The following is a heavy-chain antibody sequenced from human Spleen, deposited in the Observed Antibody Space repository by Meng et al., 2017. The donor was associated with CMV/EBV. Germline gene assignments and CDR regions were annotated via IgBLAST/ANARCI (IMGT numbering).Heavy chain of an antibody. CDR3: ARLIWHDSSGYDY. D-gene: IGHD3-22*01. V-gene: IGHV1-2*02. Sequence: ASVKVSCKASGYTFTGYYIHWVRQAPGQGLEWMGWIDPNSGGTNYAQKFQGRVTMTRDTSISTAYMELSRLRSDDSAVYYCARLIWHDSSGYDYWGQGTLVTVSS. CDR2: IDPNSGGT. CDR1: GYTFTGYY. J-gene: IGHJ4*02.